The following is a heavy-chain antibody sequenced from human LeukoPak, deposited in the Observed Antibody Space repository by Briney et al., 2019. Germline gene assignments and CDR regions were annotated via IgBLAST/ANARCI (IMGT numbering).Heavy chain of an antibody. CDR2: IYYSGST. CDR3: ARVGSRWDDPFDI. Sequence: PSETLSLTCTVSGGSISSYYWSWIRQPPGKGLEWIGYIYYSGSTNYNPSLKSRVTISVDTSKNQFSLQLRSETAADTAVYYCARVGSRWDDPFDIWGQGTMVTVSS. D-gene: IGHD6-13*01. V-gene: IGHV4-59*01. CDR1: GGSISSYY. J-gene: IGHJ3*02.